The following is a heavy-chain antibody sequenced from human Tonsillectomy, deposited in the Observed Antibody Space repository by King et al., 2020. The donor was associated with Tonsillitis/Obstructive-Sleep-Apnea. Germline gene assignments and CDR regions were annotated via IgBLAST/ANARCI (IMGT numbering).Heavy chain of an antibody. CDR3: AGDPGIAAAGRYYFDY. CDR2: IYYSGST. D-gene: IGHD6-13*01. J-gene: IGHJ4*02. CDR1: GGSISSYY. Sequence: LQLQESGPGLVKPSETLSLTCTVSGGSISSYYWSWIRQPPGKGLEWIGYIYYSGSTNYNPSLKSRVTISVDTSKNQFSLKLSSVTAADTAVHYCAGDPGIAAAGRYYFDYWGQGTLVTVSS. V-gene: IGHV4-59*01.